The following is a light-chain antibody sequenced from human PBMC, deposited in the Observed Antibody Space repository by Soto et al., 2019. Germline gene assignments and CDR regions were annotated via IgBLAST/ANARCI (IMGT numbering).Light chain of an antibody. CDR1: SSDVGGYNF. CDR2: DVR. J-gene: IGLJ1*01. V-gene: IGLV2-8*01. CDR3: SSSAGRDNFV. Sequence: QSALPQPPSASGSPGQSGTISCTGTSSDVGGYNFVSWYQQHPGKAPKLMSYDVRKRPSGVPDRFSGSKSGNTASLTDSGLQSEEEADYYSSSSAGRDNFVFITGTKVTVL.